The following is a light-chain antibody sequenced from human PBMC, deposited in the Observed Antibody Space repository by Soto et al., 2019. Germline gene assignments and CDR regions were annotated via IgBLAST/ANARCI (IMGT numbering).Light chain of an antibody. V-gene: IGLV1-44*01. Sequence: QSVLTQPPSASGTPGQRVTISCSGSSSNVGGNTINWYQHLPGTAPKLLMYSDNQRPSGVPDRFSGPKSGTSASLAISRLQSDDEADYFCASWDDSLNGPVFGGGTKLTVL. CDR1: SSNVGGNT. CDR3: ASWDDSLNGPV. J-gene: IGLJ3*02. CDR2: SDN.